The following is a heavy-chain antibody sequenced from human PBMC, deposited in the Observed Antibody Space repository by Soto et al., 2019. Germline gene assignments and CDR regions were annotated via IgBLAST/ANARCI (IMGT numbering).Heavy chain of an antibody. CDR2: IIPIFGTA. V-gene: IGHV1-69*13. J-gene: IGHJ6*02. Sequence: ASVKVSCKASGGTFSSYSISWVRQAPGQGLECMGGIIPIFGTANYAQKFQGRVTITADESTSTAYMELSSLRSEDTAVYYCARGKQLEVYYGMDVWGQGTTVTVSS. D-gene: IGHD5-18*01. CDR3: ARGKQLEVYYGMDV. CDR1: GGTFSSYS.